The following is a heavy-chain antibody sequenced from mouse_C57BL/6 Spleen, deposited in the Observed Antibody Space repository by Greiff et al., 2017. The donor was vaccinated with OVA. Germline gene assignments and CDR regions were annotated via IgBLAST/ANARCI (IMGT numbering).Heavy chain of an antibody. CDR2: ISSGSSTI. D-gene: IGHD2-4*01. J-gene: IGHJ3*01. CDR3: AREDYDGFAY. Sequence: EVNLVESGGGLVKPGGSLKLSCAASGFTFSDYGMHWVRQAPEKGLEWVAYISSGSSTIYYADTVKGRFTISRDNAKNTLFLQMTSLRSEDTAMYYCAREDYDGFAYWGQGTLVTVSA. CDR1: GFTFSDYG. V-gene: IGHV5-17*01.